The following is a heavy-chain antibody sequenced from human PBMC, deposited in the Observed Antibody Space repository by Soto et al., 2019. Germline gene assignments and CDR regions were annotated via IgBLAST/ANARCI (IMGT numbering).Heavy chain of an antibody. D-gene: IGHD3-3*01. CDR2: ISGSGGST. CDR1: GFTFSSYA. Sequence: EVQLLESGGGLVQPGGSLRLSCAASGFTFSSYAMSWVRQAPGKGLEWVSAISGSGGSTYYADSVNGRFTISRDNSKNSLYLQMNSLRAEDTAVYYCAKFPGASRTIPGGCFDHWGQGTLVTVSS. J-gene: IGHJ5*02. V-gene: IGHV3-23*01. CDR3: AKFPGASRTIPGGCFDH.